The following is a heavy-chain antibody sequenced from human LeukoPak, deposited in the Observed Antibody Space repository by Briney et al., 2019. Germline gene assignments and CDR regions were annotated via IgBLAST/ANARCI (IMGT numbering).Heavy chain of an antibody. V-gene: IGHV3-21*01. CDR1: GFTFDDYG. D-gene: IGHD1-1*01. J-gene: IGHJ6*03. CDR2: ISSSSSYI. CDR3: ARDRLLEDRDYSYYYYMDV. Sequence: GGSLRLSCAASGFTFDDYGMSWVRQAPGKGLEWVSSISSSSSYIYYADSVKGRFTISRDNAKNSLYLQMNSLRAEDTAVYHSARDRLLEDRDYSYYYYMDVWGKGTTVTVSS.